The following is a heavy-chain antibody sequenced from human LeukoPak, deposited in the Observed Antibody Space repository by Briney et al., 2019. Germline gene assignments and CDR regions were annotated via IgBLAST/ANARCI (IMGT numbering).Heavy chain of an antibody. J-gene: IGHJ4*02. CDR1: GYTFTRYV. CDR2: INVGNGDT. D-gene: IGHD1-7*01. V-gene: IGHV1-3*01. Sequence: ASVKVSCKAFGYTFTRYVIHWVRRAPGQSLEWMGWINVGNGDTKYSQKFQGRVTIARDTSASTAYMELSSLRSEDTAVYYCARDRGGTVDFDYWGQGTLVTVSS. CDR3: ARDRGGTVDFDY.